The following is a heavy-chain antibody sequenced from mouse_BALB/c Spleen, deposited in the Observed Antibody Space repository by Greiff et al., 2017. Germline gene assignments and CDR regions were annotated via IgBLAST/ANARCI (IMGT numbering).Heavy chain of an antibody. D-gene: IGHD2-4*01. Sequence: EVQLVESGGGLVKPGGSLKLSCAASGFAFSSYDMSWVRQTPEKRLEWVAYISSGGGSTYYPDTVKGRFTISRDNAKNTLYLQMSSLKSEDTAMYYGARQMITAWFAYWGQGTLVTVSA. J-gene: IGHJ3*01. CDR3: ARQMITAWFAY. CDR2: ISSGGGST. V-gene: IGHV5-12-1*01. CDR1: GFAFSSYD.